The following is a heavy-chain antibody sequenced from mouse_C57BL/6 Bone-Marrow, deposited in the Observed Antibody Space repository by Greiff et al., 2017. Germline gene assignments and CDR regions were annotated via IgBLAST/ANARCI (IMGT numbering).Heavy chain of an antibody. CDR2: IDPENGDT. V-gene: IGHV14-4*01. CDR3: TTPVYYYGSRRFDY. D-gene: IGHD1-1*01. Sequence: EVKLMESGAELVRPGASVKLSCTASGFNIKDDYMHWVKQRPEQGLEWIGWIDPENGDTEYASKFQGKATITADTSSNTAYLQLSSLTSEHTAVYYCTTPVYYYGSRRFDYWGQGTTLTVAA. CDR1: GFNIKDDY. J-gene: IGHJ2*01.